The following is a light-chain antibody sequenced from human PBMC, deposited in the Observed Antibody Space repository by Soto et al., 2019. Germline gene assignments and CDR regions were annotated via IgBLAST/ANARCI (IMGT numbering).Light chain of an antibody. CDR2: DAS. CDR1: QSISDR. CDR3: QHYSIVWA. V-gene: IGKV1-5*01. Sequence: DIQMTQSPSTLSASVGDRVTITCRASQSISDRLAWYQRKPGKAPQLLIFDASSLESGVPSRFSGSGSGTEFTLTSSSLQPDDFASYYCQHYSIVWAVGQGTKVDIK. J-gene: IGKJ1*01.